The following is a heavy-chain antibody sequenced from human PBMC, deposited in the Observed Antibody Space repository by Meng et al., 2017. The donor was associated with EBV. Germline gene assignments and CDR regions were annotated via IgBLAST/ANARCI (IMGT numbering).Heavy chain of an antibody. V-gene: IGHV1-8*01. CDR1: GYTFTSYD. J-gene: IGHJ5*02. Sequence: QVQLVQAGAEVKKPXXXXXVSCKASGYTFTSYDINWVRQATGQGLEWMGWMNPNSGNTGYAQKFQGRVTMTRNTSISTAYMELSSLRSEDTAVYYCARGEGPHRRFDPWGQGTLVTV. CDR3: ARGEGPHRRFDP. CDR2: MNPNSGNT. D-gene: IGHD2-21*01.